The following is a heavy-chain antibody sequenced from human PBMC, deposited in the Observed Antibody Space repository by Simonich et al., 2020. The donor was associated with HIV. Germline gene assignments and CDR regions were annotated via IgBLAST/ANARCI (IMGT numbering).Heavy chain of an antibody. CDR1: GGTFSSFA. CDR2: IIPIVGTA. V-gene: IGHV1-69*13. J-gene: IGHJ4*02. CDR3: ARKGGGRGVYYFDY. D-gene: IGHD3-10*01. Sequence: QVQLVQSGAEVKKPGSSVKVSCKASGGTFSSFAISWVRQAPGLGLEWVGWIIPIVGTANYAQMFQGRVTITADESTSTAYMELSSLRSEDTGIYYCARKGGGRGVYYFDYWGQGTLVTVSS.